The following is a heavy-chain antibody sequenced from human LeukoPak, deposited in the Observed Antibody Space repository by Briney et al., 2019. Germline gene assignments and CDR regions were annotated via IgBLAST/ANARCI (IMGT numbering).Heavy chain of an antibody. D-gene: IGHD3-16*02. Sequence: GGSLRLSCAASGFTFSSYGMHWVRQAPGKGLEWVAVISYDGSNKYYADSVKGRFTISRDNAKNSLYLQMNSLRAEDTAVYYCARDRRFYDYAWGSYRFNAFDIWGQGTMVTVSS. CDR2: ISYDGSNK. CDR1: GFTFSSYG. CDR3: ARDRRFYDYAWGSYRFNAFDI. J-gene: IGHJ3*02. V-gene: IGHV3-30*03.